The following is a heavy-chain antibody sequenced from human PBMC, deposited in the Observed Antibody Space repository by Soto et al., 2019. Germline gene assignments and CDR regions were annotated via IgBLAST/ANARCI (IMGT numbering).Heavy chain of an antibody. CDR1: GISFSDAW. CDR2: IKRQTEGGTT. CDR3: TTDPPAGARAIDY. J-gene: IGHJ4*02. Sequence: EVQLVESGGGLVQPGGSLRLSCVGSGISFSDAWMSWVRQAPGRGLEWVGRIKRQTEGGTTDYPASVKGRFIISRDDSENTLYLQTNSLKAEDTAMYYCTTDPPAGARAIDYWGQGTQVAVSS. D-gene: IGHD3-10*01. V-gene: IGHV3-15*07.